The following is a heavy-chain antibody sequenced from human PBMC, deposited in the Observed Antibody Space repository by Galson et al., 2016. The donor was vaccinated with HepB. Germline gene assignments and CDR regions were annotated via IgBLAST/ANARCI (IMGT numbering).Heavy chain of an antibody. D-gene: IGHD4-17*01. Sequence: SLRLSCAASGFTFSTYSMNWVRQAPGKGLEWVSSISSTTTYIYYADSVKGRFTISRDNAKHSLFLQMNSLRAEDTAVYYCARAPTADYGDDLWFYKAMDVWGKGTTVTVSS. CDR2: ISSTTTYI. CDR1: GFTFSTYS. CDR3: ARAPTADYGDDLWFYKAMDV. J-gene: IGHJ6*04. V-gene: IGHV3-21*01.